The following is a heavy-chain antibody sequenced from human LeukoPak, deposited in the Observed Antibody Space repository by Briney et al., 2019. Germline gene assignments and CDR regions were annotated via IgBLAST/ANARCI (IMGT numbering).Heavy chain of an antibody. CDR3: ARGRDKTTSPAIDY. Sequence: ASGKVSCKASGYTFSGYYMHWVRQAPGQGHEWMGWISPKSGDTNYAQNFQGRVTMTRDTSISTAYMELSRLTSDDTAVYYCARGRDKTTSPAIDYWGQGTLVTVSS. J-gene: IGHJ4*02. V-gene: IGHV1-2*02. D-gene: IGHD2-2*01. CDR1: GYTFSGYY. CDR2: ISPKSGDT.